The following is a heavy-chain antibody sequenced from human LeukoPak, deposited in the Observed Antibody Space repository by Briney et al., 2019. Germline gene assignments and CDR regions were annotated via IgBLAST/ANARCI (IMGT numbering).Heavy chain of an antibody. CDR3: ARRPWCGGDCYHRNVRAFDI. CDR1: GGTFTTYA. CDR2: MIPILGIA. J-gene: IGHJ3*02. V-gene: IGHV1-69*04. Sequence: ASVKVSCKASGGTFTTYAISWVRQAPGPGLEWMGRMIPILGIANYAQKLQGRVTINADKSTSTAYMELSSLRSEDTAVYYCARRPWCGGDCYHRNVRAFDIGGQGTMVTVSS. D-gene: IGHD2-21*02.